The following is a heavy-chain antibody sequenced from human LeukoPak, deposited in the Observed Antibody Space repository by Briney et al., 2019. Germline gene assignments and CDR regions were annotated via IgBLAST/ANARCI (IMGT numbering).Heavy chain of an antibody. CDR2: ISGNGGST. J-gene: IGHJ4*02. V-gene: IGHV3-23*01. CDR3: ANSAPGYCSSTSCDYFDY. Sequence: GGSLRLSCAASGFTFSSYAMSWVRQAPGKGLEWVSAISGNGGSTYYADSVKGRFTISRDNSKNTLYLQMNSLRAEDTAVYYCANSAPGYCSSTSCDYFDYWGQGTLVTVPS. CDR1: GFTFSSYA. D-gene: IGHD2-2*01.